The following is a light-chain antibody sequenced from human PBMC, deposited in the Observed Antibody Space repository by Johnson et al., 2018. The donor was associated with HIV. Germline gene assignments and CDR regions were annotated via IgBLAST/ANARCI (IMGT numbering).Light chain of an antibody. CDR1: SSNIGNNY. V-gene: IGLV1-51*01. J-gene: IGLJ1*01. CDR2: DKN. CDR3: GTWDTSPGAHYV. Sequence: QPVLTQPPSVSAAPGQKVTISCSGSSSNIGNNYVSWYHQFPGTAPKLLIFDKNKRPSGIPDRFSASQSGTSATLDITGLQTGDEADYYCGTWDTSPGAHYVFGSGTKVTVL.